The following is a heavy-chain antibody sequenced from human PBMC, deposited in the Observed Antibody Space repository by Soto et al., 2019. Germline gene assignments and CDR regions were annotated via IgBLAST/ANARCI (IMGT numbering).Heavy chain of an antibody. CDR2: IIPIFGTA. D-gene: IGHD3-3*01. Sequence: ASVKVSCKASGGTFSSYAISWVRQAPGQGLEWMGGIIPIFGTANYAQKFQGRVTITADESTSTAYMELSSLRSEDTAVYYCARERFLPFPWVIWGQGTLVTVSS. V-gene: IGHV1-69*13. CDR1: GGTFSSYA. J-gene: IGHJ4*02. CDR3: ARERFLPFPWVI.